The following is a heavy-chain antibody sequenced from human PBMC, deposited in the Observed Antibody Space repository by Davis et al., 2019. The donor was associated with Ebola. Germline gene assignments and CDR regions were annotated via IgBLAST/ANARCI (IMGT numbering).Heavy chain of an antibody. Sequence: ASVKVSCKASGFTLTNYAIHWVRQAPGQRLEWMGWVHGGNGNTKYSQRFQGRVTMTRDTSTSTVYMELSSLRSEDTAVYYCARDRGVAAAGSSGYYYYGMDIWGQGTTVTVSS. J-gene: IGHJ6*02. CDR1: GFTLTNYA. CDR2: VHGGNGNT. V-gene: IGHV1-3*01. D-gene: IGHD6-13*01. CDR3: ARDRGVAAAGSSGYYYYGMDI.